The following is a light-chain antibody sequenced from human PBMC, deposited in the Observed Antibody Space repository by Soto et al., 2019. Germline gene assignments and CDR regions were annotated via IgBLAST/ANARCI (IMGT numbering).Light chain of an antibody. V-gene: IGLV2-14*01. CDR1: SSDVGGYNY. J-gene: IGLJ2*01. Sequence: QSVLTQPASVSGSPGQSITISCTGTSSDVGGYNYVSWYQQHPGKAPKLMIYDVSNRPSGVSNRFSGSTSGNTASLTISGLQAEDEADYYCRSYTSSSTHVLLGGGPKVTVL. CDR3: RSYTSSSTHVL. CDR2: DVS.